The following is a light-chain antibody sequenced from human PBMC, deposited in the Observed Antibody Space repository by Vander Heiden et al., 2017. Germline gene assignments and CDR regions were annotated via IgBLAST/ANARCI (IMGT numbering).Light chain of an antibody. CDR1: QSISSW. CDR2: DAS. Sequence: DIQMTQSPSTLSASVGDRVTITCRASQSISSWLAWYQQKPGKAPKLLIYDASRWESGVPSRLSGSGSGTEFTLTISSLQPDDFATYYCQQDNSYLTFGQGTKVEIK. J-gene: IGKJ1*01. V-gene: IGKV1-5*01. CDR3: QQDNSYLT.